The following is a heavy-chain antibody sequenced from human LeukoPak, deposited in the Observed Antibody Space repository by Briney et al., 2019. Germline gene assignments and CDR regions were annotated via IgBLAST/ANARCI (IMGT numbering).Heavy chain of an antibody. CDR3: ARLADCSSSSCRSFDY. V-gene: IGHV1-2*02. CDR2: INPNSGFT. J-gene: IGHJ4*02. Sequence: ASVKVSCKASGYPFTGYYLHWVRQARGQGLEWMGWINPNSGFTNYAQKFQGRVTMTRDTSISTAYMELSRLRSDDTAVYYCARLADCSSSSCRSFDYWGQGTLVTVSS. CDR1: GYPFTGYY. D-gene: IGHD2-2*01.